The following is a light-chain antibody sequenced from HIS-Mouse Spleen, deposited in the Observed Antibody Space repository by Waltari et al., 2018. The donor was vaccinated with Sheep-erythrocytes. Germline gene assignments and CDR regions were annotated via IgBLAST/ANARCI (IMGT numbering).Light chain of an antibody. J-gene: IGKJ1*01. CDR1: QGISSA. CDR2: DAS. V-gene: IGKV1D-13*01. Sequence: AIQLTQSPSSLSASVGDRVTITCRASQGISSALAWYQQKPGNAPKLLIYDASSLESGVPSRFSGSVSGTDFTLTISSLQPEDFATYYCQQFNNYPRTFGQGTKVEIK. CDR3: QQFNNYPRT.